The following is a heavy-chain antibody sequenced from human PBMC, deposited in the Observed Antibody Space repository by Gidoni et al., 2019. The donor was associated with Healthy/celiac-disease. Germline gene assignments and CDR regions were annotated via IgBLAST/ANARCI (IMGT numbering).Heavy chain of an antibody. V-gene: IGHV3-30-3*01. CDR3: ARALEWELQGPFDL. CDR1: GFTFSSYA. D-gene: IGHD1-26*01. Sequence: QVQLVESGGGVVQPGRSLSLSCAASGFTFSSYAMHWVRQAPGKGLEWVAVISYDGSNKYYADSVKGRFTISRDNSKNTLYLQMNSLRAEDTAVYYCARALEWELQGPFDLWGRGTLVTVSS. CDR2: ISYDGSNK. J-gene: IGHJ2*01.